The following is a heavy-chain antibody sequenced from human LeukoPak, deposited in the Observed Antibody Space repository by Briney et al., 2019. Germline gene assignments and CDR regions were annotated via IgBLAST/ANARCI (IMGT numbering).Heavy chain of an antibody. D-gene: IGHD3-3*01. CDR2: ISGSGGST. CDR3: AKDRNFWSGYDAFDI. J-gene: IGHJ3*02. Sequence: PGGSLRLSCAASGFTFSSYAMSWVRQAPGKGLEWVSAISGSGGSTYYVDSVKGRFTISRDNSKNTLYLQMNSLRAEDTAVYYCAKDRNFWSGYDAFDIWGKGTTVTVSS. V-gene: IGHV3-23*01. CDR1: GFTFSSYA.